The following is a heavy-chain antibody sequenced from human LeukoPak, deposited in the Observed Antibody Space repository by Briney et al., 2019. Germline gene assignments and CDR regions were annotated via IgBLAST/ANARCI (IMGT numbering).Heavy chain of an antibody. CDR2: IYRSGTT. J-gene: IGHJ5*02. CDR1: GGSISSTNW. CDR3: ARGRGTRDSSGYSDWFDP. Sequence: PSETLSLTCAVSGGSISSTNWWSWVRQPPGKGLEWIGEIYRSGTTNYKPSLKSRVTISLDKSRNHFSLKLSSVTAADTAVYYCARGRGTRDSSGYSDWFDPWGQGTLVTVSS. V-gene: IGHV4-4*02. D-gene: IGHD3-22*01.